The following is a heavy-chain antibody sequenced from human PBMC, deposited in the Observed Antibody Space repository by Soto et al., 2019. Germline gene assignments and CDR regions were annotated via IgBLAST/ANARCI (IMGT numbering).Heavy chain of an antibody. D-gene: IGHD1-26*01. Sequence: QVQLVQSGAEVKKPGASVKVSCKASGYTFTSYGISWVRQAPGQGLEWMGWISAYNGNTNYAQKLQGRVTMTTDTXXSXAXXELRSLRSDDTAVYYCALRIVGARGCGYCYYGMDVWGQGTTVTVSS. CDR3: ALRIVGARGCGYCYYGMDV. CDR1: GYTFTSYG. J-gene: IGHJ6*02. V-gene: IGHV1-18*01. CDR2: ISAYNGNT.